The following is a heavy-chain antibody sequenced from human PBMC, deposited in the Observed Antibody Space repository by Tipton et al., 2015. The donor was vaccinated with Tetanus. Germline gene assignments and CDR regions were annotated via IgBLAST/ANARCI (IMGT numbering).Heavy chain of an antibody. J-gene: IGHJ6*02. V-gene: IGHV4-59*01. CDR1: GGSISRYY. D-gene: IGHD3-10*01. CDR2: IDYNGST. Sequence: TLSLTCTISGGSISRYYWAWIRQTPGKGLEWIGYIDYNGSTKYNPSLRSRVTLSLDTSKNQISMRLTSVTAADTAVYYCARDRGVRGGYYYYHGMDVWGQGTTVTVSS. CDR3: ARDRGVRGGYYYYHGMDV.